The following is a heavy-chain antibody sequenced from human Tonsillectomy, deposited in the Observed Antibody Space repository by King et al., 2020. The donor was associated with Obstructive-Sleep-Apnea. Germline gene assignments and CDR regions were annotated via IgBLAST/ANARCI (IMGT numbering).Heavy chain of an antibody. CDR1: GFTFSYYW. V-gene: IGHV3-7*03. J-gene: IGHJ4*02. D-gene: IGHD5-12*01. Sequence: VQLVESGGGLVQPGGSLRLSCTASGFTFSYYWMSWVRQAPGKGLEWVANINEHGSEKFYVDSLEGRFTISRDNARNSLFLQLNSLRGDDTAVYYCARAGNVATDDYWGQGTLVTVSS. CDR3: ARAGNVATDDY. CDR2: INEHGSEK.